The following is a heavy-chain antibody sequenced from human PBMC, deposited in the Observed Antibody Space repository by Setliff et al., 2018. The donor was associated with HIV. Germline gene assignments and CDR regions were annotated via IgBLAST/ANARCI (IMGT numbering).Heavy chain of an antibody. CDR1: GDSTSSYY. V-gene: IGHV4-4*09. D-gene: IGHD2-8*01. CDR3: ARGDVYCTNGVCYNQHYYPMDV. Sequence: SETLSLTCPVSGDSTSSYYWSWVRQPPGKGLEWIGYIYTTGSTNYNPFLKSRLTLSLDMSKNQFSLKVNSVTAADTAVYYCARGDVYCTNGVCYNQHYYPMDVWGQGTTVTVSS. J-gene: IGHJ6*02. CDR2: IYTTGST.